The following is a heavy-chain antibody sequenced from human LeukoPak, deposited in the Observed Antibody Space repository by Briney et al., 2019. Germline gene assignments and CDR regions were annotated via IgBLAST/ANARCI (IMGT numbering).Heavy chain of an antibody. CDR1: GFTFSNYG. CDR2: IWYDGSNK. V-gene: IGHV3-33*01. D-gene: IGHD5-18*01. CDR3: ARGVLVYTAMVGCGP. Sequence: PGGSLRLSCAASGFTFSNYGMHWVRQAPGKGLEWVAVIWYDGSNKYYADSVKGRFTISRDNSKNTLYLQMNSLRGEDTAVYYCARGVLVYTAMVGCGPWGQGTLVTVSS. J-gene: IGHJ5*02.